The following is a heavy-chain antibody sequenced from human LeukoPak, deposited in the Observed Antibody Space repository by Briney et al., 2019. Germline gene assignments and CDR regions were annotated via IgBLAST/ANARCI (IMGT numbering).Heavy chain of an antibody. V-gene: IGHV4-39*07. CDR2: IYYSGST. CDR3: ARDYDFWSGHNWFDP. D-gene: IGHD3-3*01. J-gene: IGHJ5*02. Sequence: SETLSLTCTVYGGSISSSSYYWGWIRQPPGKGLEWIGSIYYSGSTYYNPSLKSRVTISVDTSKNQFSLKLSSVTAADTAVYYCARDYDFWSGHNWFDPWGQGTLVTVSS. CDR1: GGSISSSSYY.